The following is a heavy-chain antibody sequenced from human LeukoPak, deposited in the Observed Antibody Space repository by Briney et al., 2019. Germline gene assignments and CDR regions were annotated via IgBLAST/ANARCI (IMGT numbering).Heavy chain of an antibody. V-gene: IGHV4-61*01. Sequence: SETLSLTCAVSGYSISSGYYWSWIRQPPGKGLEWIGYIYYSGSTNYNPSLKSRVTISVDTSKNQFSLKLSSVTAADTAVYYCARLIVTDAFDIWGQGTMVTVSS. CDR1: GYSISSGYY. CDR3: ARLIVTDAFDI. CDR2: IYYSGST. J-gene: IGHJ3*02. D-gene: IGHD2-21*01.